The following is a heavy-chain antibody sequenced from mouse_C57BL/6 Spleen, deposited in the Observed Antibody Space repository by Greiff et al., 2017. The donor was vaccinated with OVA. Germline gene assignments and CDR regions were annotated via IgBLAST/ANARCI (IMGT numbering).Heavy chain of an antibody. CDR3: ARSTMVDY. CDR1: GYTFTSYW. CDR2: IDPSDSET. V-gene: IGHV1-52*01. D-gene: IGHD2-1*01. Sequence: VKLQQPGAELVRPGSSVKLSCKASGYTFTSYWMHWVKQRPIQGLEWIGNIDPSDSETHYNQKFKDKATLTVDKSSSTAYMQLSSLTSEDSAVYYCARSTMVDYWGQGTTLTVSS. J-gene: IGHJ2*01.